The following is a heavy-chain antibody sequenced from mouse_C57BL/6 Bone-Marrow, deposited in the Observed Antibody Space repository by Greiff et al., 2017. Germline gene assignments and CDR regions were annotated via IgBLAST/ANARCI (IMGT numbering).Heavy chain of an antibody. CDR2: IHPTSGST. CDR1: GYTFTSYW. CDR3: ARGGNYDYDLDY. Sequence: QVQLQQPGAELVKPGASVKLSCKASGYTFTSYWMHWVKQRPGQGLEWIGMIHPTSGSTNYNEKFKSKATLTVDKSSSTAYMQLSSLTSEDSAVYYCARGGNYDYDLDYWGQGTTLTVSS. V-gene: IGHV1-64*01. J-gene: IGHJ2*01. D-gene: IGHD2-4*01.